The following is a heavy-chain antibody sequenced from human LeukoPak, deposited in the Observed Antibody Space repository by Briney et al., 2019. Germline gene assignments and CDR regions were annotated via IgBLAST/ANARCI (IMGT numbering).Heavy chain of an antibody. V-gene: IGHV4-30-2*01. Sequence: PSQNLSLTCTVSGGSISSGGYYWSWIRQPPGKGLEWIGYIYHSGSTYYNPSLKSRVTISVDRSKNQFSLKLSSVTAADTAVYYCARDESEKSAFDIWGQGTMVTVSS. D-gene: IGHD5-24*01. CDR3: ARDESEKSAFDI. CDR2: IYHSGST. J-gene: IGHJ3*02. CDR1: GGSISSGGYY.